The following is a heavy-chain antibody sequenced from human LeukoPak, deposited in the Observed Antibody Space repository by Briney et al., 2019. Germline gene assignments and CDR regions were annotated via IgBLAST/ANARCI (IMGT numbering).Heavy chain of an antibody. J-gene: IGHJ4*02. V-gene: IGHV1-69*04. CDR3: ARELVPAAPYYFDY. D-gene: IGHD2-2*01. CDR1: GGTFSSYT. Sequence: SVKVSCRASGGTFSSYTISWVRQAPGQGLEWMGRIIPILGIANYAQKFQGRVTITADKSTSTAYMELSSLRSEDTAVYYCARELVPAAPYYFDYWGQGTLVTVSS. CDR2: IIPILGIA.